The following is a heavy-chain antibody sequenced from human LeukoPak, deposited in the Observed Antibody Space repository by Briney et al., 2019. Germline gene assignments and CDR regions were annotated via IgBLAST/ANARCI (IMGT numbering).Heavy chain of an antibody. CDR2: IKQDGSEK. CDR3: ARGTYSSSWGDFFDY. CDR1: GFTFSSYW. Sequence: GGSLRLSCAASGFTFSSYWMSGVRQAPGKGLEGVANIKQDGSEKYYVDSVKGRFTISRDNAKNSLYLQMNSLRAEDTAVYYCARGTYSSSWGDFFDYWGQGTLVTVSS. J-gene: IGHJ4*02. D-gene: IGHD6-13*01. V-gene: IGHV3-7*03.